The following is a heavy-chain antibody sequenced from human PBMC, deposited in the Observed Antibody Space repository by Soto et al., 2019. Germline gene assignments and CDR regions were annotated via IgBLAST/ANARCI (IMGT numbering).Heavy chain of an antibody. CDR1: GASVNSGGYY. D-gene: IGHD4-17*01. Sequence: QVQLQESGPGLVKPSQTLSLTCTVSGASVNSGGYYWSWVRQLPGKGPGWIGLIYFSGNNYYNPSLESLVSISLETSQNQFSLNLSSVIAADTAMYYCASGDAWGAILASWGTGNLVTVS. CDR3: ASGDAWGAILAS. V-gene: IGHV4-31*01. CDR2: IYFSGNN. J-gene: IGHJ4*02.